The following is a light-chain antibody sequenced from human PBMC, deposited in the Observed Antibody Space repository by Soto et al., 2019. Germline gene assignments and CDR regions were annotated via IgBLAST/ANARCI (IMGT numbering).Light chain of an antibody. CDR2: RAS. CDR3: QQYNVYPWT. V-gene: IGKV1-5*03. J-gene: IGKJ1*01. Sequence: DIQMTQSPSTLSASVGDRVTITCRASQSIGSCLAWYQQKPGKAPKLLIYRASSLESEVPSRFSGSESGTEFTLIINRLQPDDFATYYCQQYNVYPWTFGQGTKVEIK. CDR1: QSIGSC.